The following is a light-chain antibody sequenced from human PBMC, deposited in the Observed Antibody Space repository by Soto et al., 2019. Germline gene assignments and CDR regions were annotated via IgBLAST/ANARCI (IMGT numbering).Light chain of an antibody. J-gene: IGKJ1*01. CDR1: QSVHSR. V-gene: IGKV3-15*01. Sequence: IMITQSPAARSVSPGDAATLSCGASQSVHSRLAWYQQKPGQAPRLLIYGASTRATGTPPRFRGSGSGTEFTLTISSLQSEDFAVYYCQQYDDWPPWTFGPGTKVDI. CDR3: QQYDDWPPWT. CDR2: GAS.